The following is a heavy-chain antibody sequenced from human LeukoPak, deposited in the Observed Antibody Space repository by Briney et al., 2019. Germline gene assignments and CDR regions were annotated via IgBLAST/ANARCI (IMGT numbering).Heavy chain of an antibody. CDR3: AKEGGIVGATGYFDY. D-gene: IGHD1-26*01. CDR1: GFTFNNYA. Sequence: PGGSLRLSCAASGFTFNNYALTWVRQTPGKGLECVSAISGDGVSPYYADSVRGRFTISRDNAKNSLYLQMNSLRVEDTAVYYCAKEGGIVGATGYFDYWGQGTLVTVSS. J-gene: IGHJ4*02. CDR2: ISGDGVSP. V-gene: IGHV3-23*01.